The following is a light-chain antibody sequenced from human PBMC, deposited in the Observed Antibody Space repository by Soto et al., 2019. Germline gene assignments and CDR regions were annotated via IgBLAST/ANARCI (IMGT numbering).Light chain of an antibody. J-gene: IGKJ4*01. CDR3: RQYGRSLEFA. Sequence: EIVLTQSPGTLSLSPGERATLSCRASQSVSSNLAWYQQKPGQGPRLLIYGASTRATGIPDRFSGSGSGTDFTLTISRLDPEDFAVYYCRQYGRSLEFAVGGGTKVDIK. CDR2: GAS. V-gene: IGKV3-20*01. CDR1: QSVSSN.